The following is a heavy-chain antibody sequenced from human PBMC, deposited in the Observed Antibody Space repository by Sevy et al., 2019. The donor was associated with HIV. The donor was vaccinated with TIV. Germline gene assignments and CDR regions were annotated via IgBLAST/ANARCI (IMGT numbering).Heavy chain of an antibody. D-gene: IGHD2-15*01. J-gene: IGHJ4*02. V-gene: IGHV3-30*18. CDR2: VSYDGADK. CDR1: GFIFNNYD. CDR3: AKDMVDCSGGTCYSGAVSPFES. Sequence: GGSLRLSCAASGFIFNNYDMYWIRQAPGKGLEWVATVSYDGADKDYAGIVKGRFTISRDSSRSMLYLQMSSLRPEDTGVYFCAKDMVDCSGGTCYSGAVSPFESWGQGTLVTVSS.